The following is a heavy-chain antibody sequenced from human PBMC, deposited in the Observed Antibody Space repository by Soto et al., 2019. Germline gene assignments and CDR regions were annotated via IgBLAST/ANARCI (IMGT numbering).Heavy chain of an antibody. D-gene: IGHD4-17*01. J-gene: IGHJ4*02. CDR2: IWYDGSNK. Sequence: GGSLRLSCAASGFTFSSYGMHWVRQAPGKGLEWVAVIWYDGSNKYYADSVKGRFTISRDNSKNTLYLQMNSLRAEDTAVYYCARGDYGDYPPSRDYFDYWGQGTLVTVSS. CDR3: ARGDYGDYPPSRDYFDY. V-gene: IGHV3-33*01. CDR1: GFTFSSYG.